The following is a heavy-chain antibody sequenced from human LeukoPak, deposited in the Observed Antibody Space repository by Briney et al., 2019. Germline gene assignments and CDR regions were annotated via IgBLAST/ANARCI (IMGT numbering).Heavy chain of an antibody. CDR3: ARDPGTAGTIFLDYYYYMDV. CDR2: ISYDGSNK. V-gene: IGHV3-30-3*01. CDR1: GFTFSSYA. Sequence: HPGRSLRLSCAASGFTFSSYAIHWVRQAPGKGLEWVAVISYDGSNKYYADSVKGRFTISRDNSKNTLYLQMNSLRAEDTAVYYCARDPGTAGTIFLDYYYYMDVWGKGTTVTVSS. D-gene: IGHD6-13*01. J-gene: IGHJ6*03.